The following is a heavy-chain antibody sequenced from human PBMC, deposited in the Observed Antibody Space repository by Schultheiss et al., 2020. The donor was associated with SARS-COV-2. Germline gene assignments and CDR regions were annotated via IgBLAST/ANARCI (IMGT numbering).Heavy chain of an antibody. D-gene: IGHD4-11*01. CDR3: ARAVYSNHPYAFDI. CDR2: IKSKTDGGTT. J-gene: IGHJ3*02. CDR1: GFTFSNAW. V-gene: IGHV3-15*01. Sequence: GGSLRLSCAASGFTFSNAWMSWVRQAPGKGLEWVGRIKSKTDGGTTDYAAPVKGRFTIARDDSKNSLYLQMNSLKTEDTAVYYCARAVYSNHPYAFDIWGQGTMVTVAS.